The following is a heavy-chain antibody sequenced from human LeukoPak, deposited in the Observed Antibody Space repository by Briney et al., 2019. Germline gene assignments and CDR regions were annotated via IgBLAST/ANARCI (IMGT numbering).Heavy chain of an antibody. CDR1: GFTVSSNY. V-gene: IGHV3-66*01. Sequence: GGSLRLSCAASGFTVSSNYMSWVRQAPGKGLEWVSVIYSGGSTYYADFVKGRFTISRDNSKNTLYLQMNSLRAEDTAVYYCARDLGFGESLIYYYYGMDVWGQGTTVTVSS. CDR2: IYSGGST. J-gene: IGHJ6*02. D-gene: IGHD3-10*01. CDR3: ARDLGFGESLIYYYYGMDV.